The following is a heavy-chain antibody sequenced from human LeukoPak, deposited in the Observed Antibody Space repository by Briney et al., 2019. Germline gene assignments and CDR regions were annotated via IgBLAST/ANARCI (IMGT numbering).Heavy chain of an antibody. V-gene: IGHV1-18*01. Sequence: GASVKVSCKASGYTFTSYAMHWVRQAPGQRLEWMGWISAYNGNTNYAQKLQGRVTMTTDTSTSTAYMELRSLRSDDTAVYYCVSTLTPGIAAAGTDRFVFLYWGQGTLVTVSS. CDR2: ISAYNGNT. CDR3: VSTLTPGIAAAGTDRFVFLY. D-gene: IGHD6-13*01. J-gene: IGHJ4*02. CDR1: GYTFTSYA.